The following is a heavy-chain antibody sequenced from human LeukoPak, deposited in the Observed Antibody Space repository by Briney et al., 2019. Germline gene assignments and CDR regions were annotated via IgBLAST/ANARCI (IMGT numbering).Heavy chain of an antibody. CDR3: ARAQSYDFWSGYSFDY. CDR2: ISSSSSYI. V-gene: IGHV3-21*01. Sequence: GGSLRLSCAASGFTFSSYSMNWVRQAPGKGLEWVSSISSSSSYIYYADSVKGRFTISRDNAKNSLYLQMNSLRAEDTAVNYCARAQSYDFWSGYSFDYWGQGTLVTVSP. J-gene: IGHJ4*02. CDR1: GFTFSSYS. D-gene: IGHD3-3*01.